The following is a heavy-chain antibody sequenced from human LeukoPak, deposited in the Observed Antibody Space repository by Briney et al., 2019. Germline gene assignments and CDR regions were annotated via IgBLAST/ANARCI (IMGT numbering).Heavy chain of an antibody. CDR3: AKGGVAGTFDY. CDR2: VNPSGGST. J-gene: IGHJ4*02. V-gene: IGHV1-46*01. D-gene: IGHD6-19*01. Sequence: ASVKVSCKASGYTFTSNYIHWVRQAPGQGLEWMGLVNPSGGSTTYAQMFQGRVTMTRDTSTSTVYLELSSLRSEDTAVYYCAKGGVAGTFDYWGQGTQVTLSS. CDR1: GYTFTSNY.